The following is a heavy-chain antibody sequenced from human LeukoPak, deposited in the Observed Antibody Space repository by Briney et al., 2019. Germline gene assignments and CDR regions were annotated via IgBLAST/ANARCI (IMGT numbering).Heavy chain of an antibody. D-gene: IGHD2-21*01. Sequence: TSETLSLTCTVSAGSISSSYWSWIRQPPGKGLESIGYIYYNGHTNYNPSLKSRVTISVDTSKNQFTLKLSSVTAADTAVYYCATILPVNYHMDAWGKGTTVTVSS. V-gene: IGHV4-59*01. CDR3: ATILPVNYHMDA. CDR2: IYYNGHT. J-gene: IGHJ6*03. CDR1: AGSISSSY.